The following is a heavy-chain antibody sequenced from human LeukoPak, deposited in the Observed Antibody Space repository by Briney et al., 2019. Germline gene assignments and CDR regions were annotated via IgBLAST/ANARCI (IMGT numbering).Heavy chain of an antibody. CDR1: GFTFSRYV. J-gene: IGHJ4*01. CDR2: ISSSGSTM. V-gene: IGHV3-48*03. CDR3: ARVLAGATYFDY. D-gene: IGHD1-26*01. Sequence: GGSLRLSCAASGFTFSRYVMNWVRQAPGKGLEWLSYISSSGSTMYYADSVKGRITISRDNAKNSLYLQMNSLRAEDTAVYYCARVLAGATYFDYWGQGTLVTVSS.